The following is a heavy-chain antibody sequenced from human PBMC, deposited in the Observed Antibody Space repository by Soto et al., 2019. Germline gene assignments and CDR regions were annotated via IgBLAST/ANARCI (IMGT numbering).Heavy chain of an antibody. D-gene: IGHD6-19*01. CDR2: INHSGST. J-gene: IGHJ5*02. Sequence: PSETLSLTCAVYGGSFSNYYWSWIRQPPGKGLEWIGEINHSGSTNYNPSLKSRVTISVDTSKNQFSLKLTSVTAADTAVYYCARDLYSSGPGWFDPWGQGTLVTVSS. V-gene: IGHV4-34*01. CDR3: ARDLYSSGPGWFDP. CDR1: GGSFSNYY.